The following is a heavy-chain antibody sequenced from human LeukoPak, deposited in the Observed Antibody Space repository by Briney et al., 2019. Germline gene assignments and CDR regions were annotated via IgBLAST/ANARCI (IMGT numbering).Heavy chain of an antibody. V-gene: IGHV3-7*01. D-gene: IGHD3-10*01. CDR2: IKQDGSEK. Sequence: PGGSLRLSCAASGFTFSSSWMSWVRQAPGKGLEWVANIKQDGSEKYYVDSVKGRFTISRDNAKNSLYLQMNSLRAEDTAVYYCARDRLLWFGELLDYWGQGTLVTVSS. J-gene: IGHJ4*02. CDR3: ARDRLLWFGELLDY. CDR1: GFTFSSSW.